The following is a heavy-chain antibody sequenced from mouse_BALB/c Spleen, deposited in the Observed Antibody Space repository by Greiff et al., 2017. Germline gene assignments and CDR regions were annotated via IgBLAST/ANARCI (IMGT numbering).Heavy chain of an antibody. Sequence: DLVKPGASVKLSCTASGYTFTSYWINWIKQTPGQGLEWIGRIAPGTGSTYYNEMFTGKATLTVDTSSSTAYIQLSSLSCEASAVYFCERGLLRSPDDWGEGTTLTVSA. CDR1: GYTFTSYW. CDR2: IAPGTGST. CDR3: ERGLLRSPDD. V-gene: IGHV1S41*01. J-gene: IGHJ2*01. D-gene: IGHD1-1*01.